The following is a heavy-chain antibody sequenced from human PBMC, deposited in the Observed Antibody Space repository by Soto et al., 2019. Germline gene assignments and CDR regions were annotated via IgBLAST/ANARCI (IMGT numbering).Heavy chain of an antibody. CDR1: GGTFSSYA. Sequence: SVKVSCKASGGTFSSYAISWVRQAPGQGLEWMGGIIPIFGTANYAQKFQGRVTITADESTSTAYMELSSLRSEDTAVYYCARAQDYDILTGYTPPNYYYYYGMDVWGQGTTVTVSS. V-gene: IGHV1-69*13. CDR2: IIPIFGTA. J-gene: IGHJ6*02. CDR3: ARAQDYDILTGYTPPNYYYYYGMDV. D-gene: IGHD3-9*01.